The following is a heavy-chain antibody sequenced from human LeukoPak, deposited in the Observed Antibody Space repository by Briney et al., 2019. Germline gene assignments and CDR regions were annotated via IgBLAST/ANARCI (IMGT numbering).Heavy chain of an antibody. J-gene: IGHJ4*02. CDR1: GGSISSGGYS. D-gene: IGHD6-6*01. CDR3: ASPRIAARAYADY. CDR2: IYYSVNT. V-gene: IGHV4-30-4*07. Sequence: SQTLSLTCAVSGGSISSGGYSWSWIRQPPGKGLEWIGYIYYSVNTYYNPSLKSRVTISVDTSKNQFSLKLSSVTAADTAVYYCASPRIAARAYADYWGQGTLVTVSS.